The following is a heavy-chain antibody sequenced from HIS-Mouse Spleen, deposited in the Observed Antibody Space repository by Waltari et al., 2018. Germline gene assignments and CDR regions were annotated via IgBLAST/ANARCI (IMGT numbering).Heavy chain of an antibody. D-gene: IGHD6-13*01. CDR3: AREIPYSSSWYDWYFDL. CDR1: GGSISSSSYY. J-gene: IGHJ2*01. CDR2: IYYSCSA. V-gene: IGHV4-39*07. Sequence: QLQLQESGPGLVKPSETLSLTCTVSGGSISSSSYYWGWIRQPPGKGLAWIGSIYYSCSAYSDPSRKSRVTISVDTSKNQFSLKVSSVTAADTAVYYCAREIPYSSSWYDWYFDLWGRGTLITVSS.